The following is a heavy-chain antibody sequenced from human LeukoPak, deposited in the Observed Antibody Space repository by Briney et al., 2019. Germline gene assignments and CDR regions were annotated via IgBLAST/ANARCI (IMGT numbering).Heavy chain of an antibody. CDR1: GYTFSDYD. Sequence: ASVKVSCKASGYTFSDYDVNRLRQAPGQGLEWMGWMNPTSGDTGYALKFQGRVTMTRSMSKNTAYMELSRLRSEDTAVYFCARVVMKAFYYYYMDVWGKGTTIIISS. D-gene: IGHD2-21*01. CDR2: MNPTSGDT. V-gene: IGHV1-8*01. J-gene: IGHJ6*03. CDR3: ARVVMKAFYYYYMDV.